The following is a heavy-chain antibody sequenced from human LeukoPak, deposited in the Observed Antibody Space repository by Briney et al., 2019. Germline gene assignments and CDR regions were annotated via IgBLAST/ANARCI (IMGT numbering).Heavy chain of an antibody. CDR1: GGSITTYY. CDR2: IYYTGNT. CDR3: ASGSVVTALDQ. J-gene: IGHJ4*02. V-gene: IGHV4-59*01. Sequence: PSEPLSLTCAVSGGSITTYYWTWIRQPPGQALEWIGYIYYTGNTKHNPSLESRVTMSIDTSKNEFSLKIYSVNAADTAVYFCASGSVVTALDQWGQGTLVTVSS. D-gene: IGHD2-21*02.